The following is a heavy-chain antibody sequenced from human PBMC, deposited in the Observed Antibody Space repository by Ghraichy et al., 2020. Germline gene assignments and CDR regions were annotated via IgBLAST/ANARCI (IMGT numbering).Heavy chain of an antibody. D-gene: IGHD1-26*01. CDR2: INSDGSNT. V-gene: IGHV3-74*01. Sequence: GGSLRLSCAASGFTFSSYWMHWVRQDAGTGLVWVSRINSDGSNTNYAGSVKGRFTISRDNAKNTLDLHMNSLRAEDTAVYYCARGKGPSESYYPAWFDPWGQGTLVTVSS. CDR1: GFTFSSYW. J-gene: IGHJ5*02. CDR3: ARGKGPSESYYPAWFDP.